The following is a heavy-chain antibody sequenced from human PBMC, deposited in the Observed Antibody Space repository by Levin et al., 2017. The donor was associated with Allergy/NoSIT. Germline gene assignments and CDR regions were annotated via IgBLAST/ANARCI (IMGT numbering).Heavy chain of an antibody. D-gene: IGHD7-27*01. CDR2: ISGSGGST. J-gene: IGHJ5*02. CDR3: AKGKPGYNWFDP. V-gene: IGHV3-23*01. CDR1: GFTFSSYA. Sequence: GESLKISCAASGFTFSSYAMSWVRQAPGKGLEWVSAISGSGGSTYYADSVKGRFTISRDNSKNTLYLQMNSLRAEDTAVYYCAKGKPGYNWFDPWGQGTLVTVSS.